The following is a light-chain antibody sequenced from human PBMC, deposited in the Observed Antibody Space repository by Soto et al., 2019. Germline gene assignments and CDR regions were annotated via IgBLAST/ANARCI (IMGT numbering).Light chain of an antibody. J-gene: IGLJ1*01. CDR2: EVR. V-gene: IGLV2-14*03. CDR3: SSHTTSNTRV. CDR1: SSDVGAYDF. Sequence: QSVLTQPASVSGSPGQSIAISCTGTSSDVGAYDFVSWYQQHPDKAPKLLICEVRNRPSGVSDRFSGSKSVNTATLTVSGLQAKDEADYYCSSHTTSNTRVFGNGTKLTVL.